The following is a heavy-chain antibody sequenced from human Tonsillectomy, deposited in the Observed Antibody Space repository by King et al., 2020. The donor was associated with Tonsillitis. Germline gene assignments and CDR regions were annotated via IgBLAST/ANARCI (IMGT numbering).Heavy chain of an antibody. CDR1: GFIFSSYG. CDR2: IRYDGSNK. V-gene: IGHV3-30*02. Sequence: VQLVESGGGVVQPGGSLRLSCAASGFIFSSYGMHWVRQAPGKGLEGVAFIRYDGSNKNYADSVKGRFIISRDNSKNTLYLQMNSLRAEDTAVYYCAKDLYGGYDLDYYYGMDVWGQGTTVTVSS. J-gene: IGHJ6*02. CDR3: AKDLYGGYDLDYYYGMDV. D-gene: IGHD5-12*01.